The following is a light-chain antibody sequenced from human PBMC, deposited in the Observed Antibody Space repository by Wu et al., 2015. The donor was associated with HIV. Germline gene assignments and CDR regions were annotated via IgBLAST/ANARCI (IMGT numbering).Light chain of an antibody. Sequence: DIQMTQSPSTLSASVGDRVTITCRASESLNNRLAWYQQKPGKAPQLLIYWSSTLETAAPSRFSGSGSGTEFTLTISSLQPDDFATYYCQQYVSYSAWTFGQGTKVEIK. CDR3: QQYVSYSAWT. CDR2: WSS. CDR1: ESLNNR. V-gene: IGKV1-5*03. J-gene: IGKJ1*01.